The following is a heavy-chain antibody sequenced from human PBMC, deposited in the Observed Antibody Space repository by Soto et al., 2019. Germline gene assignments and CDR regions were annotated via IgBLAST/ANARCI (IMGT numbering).Heavy chain of an antibody. CDR1: GGSVSSGSYY. D-gene: IGHD1-26*01. CDR2: IYYSGST. Sequence: SETLSLTCTVSGGSVSSGSYYWSWIRQPPGKGLEWIGYIYYSGSTNYNPSLKSRVTISVDTSKNQFSLKLSSVTAADTAVYYCGVGASDYYYGMDVWGQGTTVTVSS. V-gene: IGHV4-61*01. CDR3: GVGASDYYYGMDV. J-gene: IGHJ6*02.